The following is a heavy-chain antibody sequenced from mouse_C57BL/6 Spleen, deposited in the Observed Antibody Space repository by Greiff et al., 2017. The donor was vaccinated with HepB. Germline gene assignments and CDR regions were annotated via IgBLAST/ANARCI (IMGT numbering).Heavy chain of an antibody. J-gene: IGHJ3*01. Sequence: QVQLQQPGAELVMPGASVKLSCKASGYTFTSYWMHWVKQRPGQGLEWIGEIDPSDSYTNYNQKFKGKSTLTVDKSSSTAYMQLSSLTSEDSAVYYCAREPCDYGRAYWGQGTLVTVSA. CDR1: GYTFTSYW. V-gene: IGHV1-69*01. D-gene: IGHD2-4*01. CDR2: IDPSDSYT. CDR3: AREPCDYGRAY.